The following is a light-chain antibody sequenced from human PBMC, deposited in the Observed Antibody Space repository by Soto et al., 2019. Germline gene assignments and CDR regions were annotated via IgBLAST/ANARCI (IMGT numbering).Light chain of an antibody. V-gene: IGKV1-5*01. CDR2: DAS. CDR3: QQYSSAYT. CDR1: QSIINW. J-gene: IGKJ2*01. Sequence: DIQLTQSPSTLSAFVGDRVTITCRASQSIINWLAWYQQKPGEAPELLIYDASSVERGVPPRFSGCGSGTEFTLTISSLQPDDFATYCCQQYSSAYTFGQGTKLEIK.